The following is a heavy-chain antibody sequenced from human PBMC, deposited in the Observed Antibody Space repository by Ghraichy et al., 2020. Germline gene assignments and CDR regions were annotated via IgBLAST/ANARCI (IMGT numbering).Heavy chain of an antibody. J-gene: IGHJ4*02. D-gene: IGHD6-6*01. CDR1: GGSFSGYY. V-gene: IGHV4-34*01. CDR2: INHSGST. Sequence: SETPSLTCAVYGGSFSGYYWSWIRQPPGKGLEWIGEINHSGSTNYNPSLKSRVTISVDTSKNQFSLKLSSVTAADTAVYYCARARLAARPFDYWGQGTLVTVSS. CDR3: ARARLAARPFDY.